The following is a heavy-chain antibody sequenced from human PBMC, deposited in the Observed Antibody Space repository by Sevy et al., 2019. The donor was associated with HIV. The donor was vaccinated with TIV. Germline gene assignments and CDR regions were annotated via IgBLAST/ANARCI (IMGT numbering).Heavy chain of an antibody. CDR3: AAAAGTDILGYYFGS. CDR2: MYHRGTT. CDR1: GDSIISSHW. D-gene: IGHD2-21*01. V-gene: IGHV4-4*02. J-gene: IGHJ4*02. Sequence: SETLSLTCTVSGDSIISSHWWSWFRQTPGKGLEWIGDMYHRGTTNYSPSLKNRVIISGDTSKNQFSLKLTSVTAADTAVYYCAAAAGTDILGYYFGSWGQGTPVTVSS.